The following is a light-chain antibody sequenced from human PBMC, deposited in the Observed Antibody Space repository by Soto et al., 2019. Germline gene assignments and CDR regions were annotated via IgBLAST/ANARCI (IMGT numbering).Light chain of an antibody. J-gene: IGKJ5*01. CDR3: QQRSNWPPIT. Sequence: IVMTQSPATLSVSPGDRATISCRASQSVRTNLAWYQQRPGQAPRLLIYDASNRATGIPARFSGGGSGTDFTLTIDNLEPEDFAIYYCQQRSNWPPITFGQGTRLEIK. V-gene: IGKV3-11*01. CDR2: DAS. CDR1: QSVRTN.